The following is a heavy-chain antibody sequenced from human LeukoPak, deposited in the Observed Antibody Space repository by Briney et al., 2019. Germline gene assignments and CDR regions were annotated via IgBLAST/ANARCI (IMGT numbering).Heavy chain of an antibody. CDR1: GFTFDDYA. Sequence: GGSLRLSCAASGFTFDDYAMHWVRQAPGKGLEWVSGISWNSGSIGYADSVKGRFTISRDNAKNSLYLQMNSLRAEDTALYYCAKDISGWYYGMDVWGQGTTVTVSS. J-gene: IGHJ6*02. D-gene: IGHD2-15*01. V-gene: IGHV3-9*01. CDR3: AKDISGWYYGMDV. CDR2: ISWNSGSI.